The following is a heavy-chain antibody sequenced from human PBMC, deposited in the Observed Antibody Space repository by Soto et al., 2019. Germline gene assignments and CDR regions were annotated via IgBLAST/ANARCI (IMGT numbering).Heavy chain of an antibody. D-gene: IGHD3-10*01. J-gene: IGHJ6*02. CDR3: ARGGYYGSGSYRYYYYGMDV. V-gene: IGHV3-48*03. CDR1: GFTFSSYE. CDR2: ISSSGSTI. Sequence: GGSLRLSCAASGFTFSSYEMNWVRQAPGKGLEWVSYISSSGSTIYYADSVKGRFTISRDNAKNPLYLQMNSLRAEDTAVYYCARGGYYGSGSYRYYYYGMDVWGQGTTVTVSS.